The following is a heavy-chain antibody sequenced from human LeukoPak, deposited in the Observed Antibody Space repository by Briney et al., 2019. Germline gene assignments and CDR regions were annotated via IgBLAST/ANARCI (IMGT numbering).Heavy chain of an antibody. J-gene: IGHJ4*02. CDR1: GGSISSSGYY. V-gene: IGHV4-39*01. Sequence: SETLSLTCTVSGGSISSSGYYWGWIRQPPGKGLEWIGSIYYSGSTYYNPSLKSRVTISVDTSKNQFSLKLSSVTAADTAVYYCARRLGTTGDFDYWGQGTLVTVSS. CDR2: IYYSGST. D-gene: IGHD4-17*01. CDR3: ARRLGTTGDFDY.